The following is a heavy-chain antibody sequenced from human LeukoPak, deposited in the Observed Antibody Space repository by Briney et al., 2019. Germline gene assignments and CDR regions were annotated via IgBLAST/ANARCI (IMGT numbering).Heavy chain of an antibody. J-gene: IGHJ5*02. V-gene: IGHV3-23*01. CDR3: AKYPYYYGSSGYPWFDP. Sequence: GGSLRLSCAASGFTFSSYAMSWVRQAPGKGLEWVSAISGSGGSTYYADSVKGRFTISRDNSKNTLYLQMNSLRAEDTAVYYCAKYPYYYGSSGYPWFDPWGQGTLVTVSS. CDR2: ISGSGGST. CDR1: GFTFSSYA. D-gene: IGHD3-22*01.